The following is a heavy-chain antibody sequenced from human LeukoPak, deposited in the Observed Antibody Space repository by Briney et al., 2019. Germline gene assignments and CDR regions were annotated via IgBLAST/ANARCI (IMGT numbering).Heavy chain of an antibody. CDR3: ARVSRYCSSMSRQDFDY. Sequence: LGGSLRLSCAASGFTFSSYWMRWVRQAPGKGLEWVANIKQGGSEKYYVDSVKGRFTISRDNAKNSLYLQMNSLRAEDTAVYYCARVSRYCSSMSRQDFDYWGQGTLVTVSS. CDR1: GFTFSSYW. J-gene: IGHJ4*02. D-gene: IGHD2-2*01. V-gene: IGHV3-7*03. CDR2: IKQGGSEK.